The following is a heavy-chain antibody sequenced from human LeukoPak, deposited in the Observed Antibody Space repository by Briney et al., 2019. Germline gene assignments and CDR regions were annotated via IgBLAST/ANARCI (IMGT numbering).Heavy chain of an antibody. CDR1: GYTFTGYY. J-gene: IGHJ3*02. CDR3: AIMGDTFDI. V-gene: IGHV1-2*02. Sequence: ASVKVSCKASGYTFTGYYMHWVRQAPGQGLEWMGSINPDNADTNYAQNFQGRVTMTRDTPLNTAYMDLSRLRSDDTAVYYCAIMGDTFDIWGQGTMVTVSS. CDR2: INPDNADT. D-gene: IGHD2-8*01.